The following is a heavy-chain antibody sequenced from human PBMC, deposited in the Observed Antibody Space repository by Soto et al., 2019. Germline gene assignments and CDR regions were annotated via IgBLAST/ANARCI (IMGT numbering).Heavy chain of an antibody. CDR2: IIPIFGTA. CDR3: ARDLPDYYDSSGYSRPLNFDY. J-gene: IGHJ4*02. CDR1: GGTFSSYS. Sequence: SVEVSCKASGGTFSSYSISWVLQAPGQGLEWMGGIIPIFGTANYAQKFQGRVTITADESTSTAYMELSSLRSEDTAVYYCARDLPDYYDSSGYSRPLNFDYWGQGTLVTVSS. D-gene: IGHD3-22*01. V-gene: IGHV1-69*13.